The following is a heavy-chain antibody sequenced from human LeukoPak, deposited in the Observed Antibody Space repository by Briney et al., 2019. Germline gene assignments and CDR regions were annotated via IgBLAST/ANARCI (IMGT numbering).Heavy chain of an antibody. Sequence: PGGSPRLSCAASGFTFSSYWMTWVRQAPGKGLEWVANIKQDGSVKYYVDSVKGRFTISRDNAKNSLYLQMNSLRADDTAVYYCASGGGLDYWGQGTLVTVSS. V-gene: IGHV3-7*02. CDR1: GFTFSSYW. D-gene: IGHD3-10*01. CDR3: ASGGGLDY. J-gene: IGHJ4*02. CDR2: IKQDGSVK.